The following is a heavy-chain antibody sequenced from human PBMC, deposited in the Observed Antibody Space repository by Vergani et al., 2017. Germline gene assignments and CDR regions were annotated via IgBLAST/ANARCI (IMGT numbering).Heavy chain of an antibody. CDR3: ARPNSGSYLGGIDY. D-gene: IGHD1-26*01. CDR1: GFSLSRFW. CDR2: ISYDGSNK. J-gene: IGHJ4*02. Sequence: VQLVESGGGLVQPGGSLRLSCAASGFSLSRFWMSWVRQAPEKGLEWVAVISYDGSNKYYADSVKGRFTISRDNSKNTLYLQMNSLRAEDTAVYYCARPNSGSYLGGIDYWGQGTLVTVSS. V-gene: IGHV3-30*03.